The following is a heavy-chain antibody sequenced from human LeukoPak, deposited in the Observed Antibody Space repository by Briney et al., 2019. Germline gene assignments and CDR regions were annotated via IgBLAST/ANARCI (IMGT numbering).Heavy chain of an antibody. V-gene: IGHV3-23*01. CDR1: GFTFSSYA. D-gene: IGHD6-13*01. CDR3: AKDVAAFPDY. Sequence: GGSLRLSCAASGFTFSSYAMSWVRQAPGKGLEWVSAISGSGGSTYYADSVKGRLTISRDNSKNTLYLQMNSLRAVDTAVYYCAKDVAAFPDYWGQGTLVTVSS. J-gene: IGHJ4*02. CDR2: ISGSGGST.